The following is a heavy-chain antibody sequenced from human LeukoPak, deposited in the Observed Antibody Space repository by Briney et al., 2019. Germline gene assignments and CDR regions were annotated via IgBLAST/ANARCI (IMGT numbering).Heavy chain of an antibody. D-gene: IGHD2-21*01. CDR3: ARTPAGRYSDY. V-gene: IGHV3-64*01. CDR1: AFTFSTYA. CDR2: ISSNGGST. J-gene: IGHJ4*02. Sequence: GGSLRLSCGASAFTFSTYAMHWVRQAPGKGLEYVSAISSNGGSTNYANSVKGRFTISRDNSNNMLYLQMGSLRAEDMAVYYSARTPAGRYSDYWGQGTLVTVSS.